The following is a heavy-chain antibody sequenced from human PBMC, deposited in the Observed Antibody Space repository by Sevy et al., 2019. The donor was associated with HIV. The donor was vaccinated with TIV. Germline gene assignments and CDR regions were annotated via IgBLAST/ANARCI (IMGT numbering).Heavy chain of an antibody. Sequence: ASVKVSCKASGYTFTGYYMHWVRQAPGQGLEWMGWINPNSGGTNYAQKFQGRVTMTRDTSISTAYMELSRLRSDDTAVYYCEREDYYDSSGYWGYFDYWGQGTLVTVSS. CDR3: EREDYYDSSGYWGYFDY. J-gene: IGHJ4*02. D-gene: IGHD3-22*01. CDR2: INPNSGGT. CDR1: GYTFTGYY. V-gene: IGHV1-2*02.